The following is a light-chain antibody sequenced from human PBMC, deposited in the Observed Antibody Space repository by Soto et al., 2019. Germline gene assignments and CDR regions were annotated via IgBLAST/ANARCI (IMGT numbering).Light chain of an antibody. CDR2: SNN. J-gene: IGLJ1*01. CDR3: AAWDDSLNGLYV. V-gene: IGLV1-44*01. Sequence: QSVLTQPPSASGTPGQRVTISCSGSSSNIGSNSVNWYQQLPGTAPKLLIHSNNQRPSGVPARFSGSKSGTSASLAISGLQSEDEADYYCAAWDDSLNGLYVFGTGTKLTV. CDR1: SSNIGSNS.